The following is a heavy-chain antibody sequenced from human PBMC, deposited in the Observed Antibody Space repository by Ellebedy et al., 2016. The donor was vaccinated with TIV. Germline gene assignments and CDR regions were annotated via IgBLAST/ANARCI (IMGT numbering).Heavy chain of an antibody. CDR3: ARRNTELITVEEYYYYMDV. D-gene: IGHD4-11*01. V-gene: IGHV4-39*01. CDR2: ISYSGST. Sequence: GSLRLSCAVSGASISTTSYYWAWIRQPPGKGLEWIGSISYSGSTSYNPSLQSRITISADTSKSQFSLKLSSVTAADTAVYYCARRNTELITVEEYYYYMDVWGKGTTVTVSS. J-gene: IGHJ6*03. CDR1: GASISTTSYY.